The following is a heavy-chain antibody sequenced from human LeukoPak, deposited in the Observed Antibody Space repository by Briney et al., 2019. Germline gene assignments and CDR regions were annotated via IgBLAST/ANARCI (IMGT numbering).Heavy chain of an antibody. CDR2: INPNSGGT. D-gene: IGHD6-13*01. CDR3: ARVSSSSWYSFDY. Sequence: GASVKVSCKASGYTFTGYYMHWVRQAPGRGLEWMGWINPNSGGTNYAQKFQGRVTMTRDTSISTAYMELSRLRSDDTAVYYCARVSSSSWYSFDYWGQGTLVTVSS. J-gene: IGHJ4*02. CDR1: GYTFTGYY. V-gene: IGHV1-2*02.